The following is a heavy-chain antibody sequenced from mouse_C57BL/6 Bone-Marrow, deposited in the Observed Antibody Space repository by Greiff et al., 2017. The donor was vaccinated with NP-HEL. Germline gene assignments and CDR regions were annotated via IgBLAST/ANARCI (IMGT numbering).Heavy chain of an antibody. CDR2: IYPGDGDT. D-gene: IGHD1-1*01. J-gene: IGHJ3*01. CDR3: ARRGYGSSWGFAY. Sequence: LQESGPELVKPGASVKISCKASGYAFSSSWMNWVKQRPGKGLEWIGRIYPGDGDTNYNGKFKGKATLTADKSSSTAYMQLSSLTSEDSAVYFCARRGYGSSWGFAYWGQGTLVTVSA. V-gene: IGHV1-82*01. CDR1: GYAFSSSW.